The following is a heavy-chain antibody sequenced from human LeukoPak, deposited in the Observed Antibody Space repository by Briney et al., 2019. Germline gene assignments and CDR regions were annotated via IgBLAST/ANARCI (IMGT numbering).Heavy chain of an antibody. J-gene: IGHJ4*02. CDR1: GYTFTGYY. Sequence: ASVKVSCKASGYTFTGYYMHWVRQAPGQGLEWMGWINPNSGGTNYAQKFQGRVTMTRDTSISTAYMELSRLRSDDTAVYYCARRGRGRYCSSTSCSGPARLWDYWGQGTLVTVSS. CDR2: INPNSGGT. V-gene: IGHV1-2*02. D-gene: IGHD2-2*01. CDR3: ARRGRGRYCSSTSCSGPARLWDY.